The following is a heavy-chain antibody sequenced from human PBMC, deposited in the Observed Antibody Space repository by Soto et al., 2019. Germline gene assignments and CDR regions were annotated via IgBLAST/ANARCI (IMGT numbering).Heavy chain of an antibody. CDR2: INHSGST. V-gene: IGHV4-34*01. Sequence: SETLSLTCAVYGGSFSGYYWSWIRQPPGKGLEWIGEINHSGSTNYNPSLKSRVTISVDTSKNQFSLKLSSVTAADTAVYYCAANTAMVYYYYYGMDVWGQGTTVTVSS. D-gene: IGHD5-18*01. CDR1: GGSFSGYY. J-gene: IGHJ6*02. CDR3: AANTAMVYYYYYGMDV.